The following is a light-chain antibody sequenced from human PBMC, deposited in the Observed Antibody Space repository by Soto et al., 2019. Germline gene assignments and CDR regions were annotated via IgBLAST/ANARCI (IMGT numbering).Light chain of an antibody. V-gene: IGLV7-46*01. J-gene: IGLJ2*01. CDR3: LLSYIDARAAV. CDR1: TGAVTSGHF. CDR2: HTS. Sequence: QAVVTQEASLTVSPGGTVTLTCGSSTGAVTSGHFPYWFQQKPDQAPRTLIYHTSNKHSWTPARFSGSLLGGKAALTLSGAQPEDEADYYCLLSYIDARAAVFRGGTKLTVL.